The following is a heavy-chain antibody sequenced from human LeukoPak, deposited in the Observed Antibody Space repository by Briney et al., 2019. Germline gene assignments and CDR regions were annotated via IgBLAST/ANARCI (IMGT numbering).Heavy chain of an antibody. D-gene: IGHD6-19*01. J-gene: IGHJ4*02. Sequence: PSETLSLTCTVSGGSISSYYWSWIRQPPGKGLEWIGYIYYSGSTNYNPSLKSRVTISVDTSKNQFSLKLSSVTAADTAVYYCARAASGRGDYWGQGTLVTVSS. CDR2: IYYSGST. CDR1: GGSISSYY. CDR3: ARAASGRGDY. V-gene: IGHV4-59*01.